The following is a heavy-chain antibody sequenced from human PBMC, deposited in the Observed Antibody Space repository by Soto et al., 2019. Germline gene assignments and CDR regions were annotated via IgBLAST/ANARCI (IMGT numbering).Heavy chain of an antibody. D-gene: IGHD4-4*01. Sequence: ASVKVSCKASGYTFTGYYMHWVRQAPGQGLEWMGWINPNSGGTNYAQKFQGRVTMTRDTSISTAYMELSRLRSDDTAVYYCARGGYSGNSGYYYYYGMDVWGQGTTVTVSS. J-gene: IGHJ6*02. CDR2: INPNSGGT. CDR1: GYTFTGYY. CDR3: ARGGYSGNSGYYYYYGMDV. V-gene: IGHV1-2*02.